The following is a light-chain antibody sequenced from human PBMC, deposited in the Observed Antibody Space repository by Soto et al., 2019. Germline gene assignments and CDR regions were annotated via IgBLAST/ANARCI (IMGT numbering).Light chain of an antibody. CDR1: QGISSY. Sequence: DIQLTKSPSFLSASVGDRGTITCRASQGISSYLAWYQQPPGKAPKLLIYGASTLQRGVSSRFSGSGSGTEFALTISSLQPEDFATYYCQLLNTYPRTFGQGTKLEVK. CDR3: QLLNTYPRT. J-gene: IGKJ2*01. V-gene: IGKV1-9*01. CDR2: GAS.